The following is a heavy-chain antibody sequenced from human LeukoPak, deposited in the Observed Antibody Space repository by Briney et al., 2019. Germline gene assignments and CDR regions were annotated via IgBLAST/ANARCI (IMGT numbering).Heavy chain of an antibody. D-gene: IGHD3-22*01. V-gene: IGHV4-34*01. J-gene: IGHJ4*02. Sequence: SETLSLTCAIYGGSFSAYYWTSIRQSPGKGLEWIGEINHSGSTNYNPSLKSRVTIPVDTSKNQFSLKLSSVTAADTAVYYCARGTRRDYYDSSGYYYRYGLFDYWGQGTLVTVSS. CDR1: GGSFSAYY. CDR2: INHSGST. CDR3: ARGTRRDYYDSSGYYYRYGLFDY.